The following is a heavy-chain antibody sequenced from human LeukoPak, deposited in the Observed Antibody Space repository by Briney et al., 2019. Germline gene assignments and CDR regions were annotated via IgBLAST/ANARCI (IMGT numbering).Heavy chain of an antibody. CDR3: ARHPAPIGHCRDGNCYVDY. CDR2: IYPGDSDT. CDR1: GYSFSNYW. J-gene: IGHJ4*02. V-gene: IGHV5-51*01. D-gene: IGHD2-15*01. Sequence: GESLKISCKGFGYSFSNYWIGWVRQMPGKGLEWMGIIYPGDSDTKYSPSFQGQVTISADKSIKTVYLQWSSLKASDTAMYYCARHPAPIGHCRDGNCYVDYWGQGTLVTVSS.